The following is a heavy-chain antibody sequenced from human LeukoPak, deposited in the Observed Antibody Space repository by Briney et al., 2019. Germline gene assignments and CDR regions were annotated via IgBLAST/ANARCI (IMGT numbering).Heavy chain of an antibody. J-gene: IGHJ4*02. D-gene: IGHD4-17*01. CDR1: GGSISSYY. Sequence: SETLSLTCTDSGGSISSYYWSWIRQPPGKGLEWIGYIYYSGSTNYNPSLKSRVTISIDTSKNQFSLKLSSVTAADTAVYYCARLRNYCDYWGQGTLVTVSS. CDR3: ARLRNYCDY. CDR2: IYYSGST. V-gene: IGHV4-59*01.